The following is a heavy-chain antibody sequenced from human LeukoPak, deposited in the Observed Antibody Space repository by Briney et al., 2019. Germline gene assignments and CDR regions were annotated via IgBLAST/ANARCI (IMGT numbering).Heavy chain of an antibody. CDR1: GFTFSSYS. CDR2: ISTSSDSV. CDR3: ARSFDS. Sequence: QAGGSLRLSCAASGFTFSSYSMNWVRQAPGKGLEWVSYISTSSDSVYYADSVKGRFTISRDNAKNSLYLQMNSLRDEDTAVYYCARSFDSWGQGTLVTVSS. V-gene: IGHV3-48*02. J-gene: IGHJ4*02.